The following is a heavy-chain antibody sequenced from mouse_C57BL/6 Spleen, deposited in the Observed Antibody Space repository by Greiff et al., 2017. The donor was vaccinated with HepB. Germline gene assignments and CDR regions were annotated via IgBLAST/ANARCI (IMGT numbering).Heavy chain of an antibody. CDR1: GYTFTDYE. CDR3: TRYLYGNFDY. V-gene: IGHV1-15*01. Sequence: VQLQQSGAELVRPGASVTLSCKASGYTFTDYEMHWVKQTPVHGLEWIGAIDPETGGTAYNQKFKGKAILTADKSSSTAYMELRSLTSEDSAVYYCTRYLYGNFDYWGQGTTLTVSS. J-gene: IGHJ2*01. D-gene: IGHD2-1*01. CDR2: IDPETGGT.